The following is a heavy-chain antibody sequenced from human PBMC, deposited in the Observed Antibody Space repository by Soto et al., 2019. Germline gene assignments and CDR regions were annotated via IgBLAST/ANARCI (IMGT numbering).Heavy chain of an antibody. CDR3: ARVINLVGATDY. CDR2: INHSGST. J-gene: IGHJ4*02. CDR1: GGSFSGYY. V-gene: IGHV4-34*01. Sequence: PSETLSLTCAVYGGSFSGYYWSWIRQPPGKGLEWIGEINHSGSTNYNPSLKSRVTISVDTSKNQFSLKLSSVTAADTAVYYCARVINLVGATDYWGQGTLVTGS. D-gene: IGHD1-26*01.